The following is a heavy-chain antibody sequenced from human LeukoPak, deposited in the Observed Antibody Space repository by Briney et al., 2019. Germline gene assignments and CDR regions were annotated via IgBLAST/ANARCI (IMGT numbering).Heavy chain of an antibody. V-gene: IGHV3-21*01. Sequence: PGGSLRLSCAASGLTFSNYAMNWVRQAPGKGLEWVSSISGSSTYIYYADSVKGRFTISRDNAKNSLYLQMNSLRAEDTAVHYCAELGITMIGGVWGKGTTVTISS. CDR2: ISGSSTYI. D-gene: IGHD3-10*02. J-gene: IGHJ6*04. CDR1: GLTFSNYA. CDR3: AELGITMIGGV.